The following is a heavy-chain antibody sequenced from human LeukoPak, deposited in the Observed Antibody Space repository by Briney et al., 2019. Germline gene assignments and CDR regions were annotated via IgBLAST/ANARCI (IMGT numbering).Heavy chain of an antibody. Sequence: PSDTLSLTCTVSGGXISSYYWSWIRQPPGKGLEWIGYIYYSGSTNYNPSLKSRVTISVDTSKNQFSLKLSSVTAADTAVYYCARLPSYGGFDYWGQGTLVTVSS. CDR3: ARLPSYGGFDY. V-gene: IGHV4-59*08. CDR2: IYYSGST. CDR1: GGXISSYY. D-gene: IGHD3-10*01. J-gene: IGHJ4*02.